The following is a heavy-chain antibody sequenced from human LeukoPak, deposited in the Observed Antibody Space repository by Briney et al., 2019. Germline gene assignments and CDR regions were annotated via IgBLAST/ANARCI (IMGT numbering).Heavy chain of an antibody. Sequence: GGSLRLSCSSSGFTFSSYPMHWVRQAPGKGLEYVSTISSNGDNTYYADSVKGRFTLARDNSKNTLYLQMNSLRAEDTAVYYCAKQLHDSSGYYYFFDFWGQGTLVTVSS. J-gene: IGHJ4*02. V-gene: IGHV3-64*04. D-gene: IGHD3-22*01. CDR2: ISSNGDNT. CDR3: AKQLHDSSGYYYFFDF. CDR1: GFTFSSYP.